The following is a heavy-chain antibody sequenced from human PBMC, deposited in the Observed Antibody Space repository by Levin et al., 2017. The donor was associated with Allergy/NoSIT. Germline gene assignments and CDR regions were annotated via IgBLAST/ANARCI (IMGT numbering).Heavy chain of an antibody. CDR1: GFNVANYA. CDR3: AKDIYLGQWAAQHVMDV. Sequence: GGSLRLSCAASGFNVANYAMHWVRQAPGKGLEWVSGIIWNSESMGYADSVKGRFIISRDNAENSLYLQMNSLRPEDTAVYYCAKDIYLGQWAAQHVMDVWGQGTAVTVSS. J-gene: IGHJ6*02. V-gene: IGHV3-9*01. CDR2: IIWNSESM. D-gene: IGHD6-6*01.